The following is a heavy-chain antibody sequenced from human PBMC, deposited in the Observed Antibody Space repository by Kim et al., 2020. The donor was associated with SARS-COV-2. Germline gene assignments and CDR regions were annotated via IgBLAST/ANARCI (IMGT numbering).Heavy chain of an antibody. CDR2: SGGT. J-gene: IGHJ4*02. CDR3: ASGPPLAY. Sequence: SGGTNYSPSLQGRISISAATSKNQFSLRLSSVTAADTAMYYCASGPPLAYWGQGILVTVSS. V-gene: IGHV4-31*02.